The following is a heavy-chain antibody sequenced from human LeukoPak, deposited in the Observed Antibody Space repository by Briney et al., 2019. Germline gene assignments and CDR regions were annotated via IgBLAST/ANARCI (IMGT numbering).Heavy chain of an antibody. CDR3: ARQYYYGSGSYRRYFDY. CDR1: GYSFTSYW. D-gene: IGHD3-10*01. Sequence: GESLKISCKGSGYSFTSYWIGWVRQMPGKGLEWMGIIYPGDSDTRYSPSFQGQATISADKSISTAYLQWSSLKASDTAMYYCARQYYYGSGSYRRYFDYWGQGTLVTVSS. CDR2: IYPGDSDT. V-gene: IGHV5-51*01. J-gene: IGHJ4*02.